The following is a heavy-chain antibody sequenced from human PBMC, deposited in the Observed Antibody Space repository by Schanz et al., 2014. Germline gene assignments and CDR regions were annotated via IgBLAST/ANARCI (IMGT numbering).Heavy chain of an antibody. D-gene: IGHD4-4*01. CDR3: ASALTTWGGMDV. CDR2: IHSTGGTT. V-gene: IGHV1-46*01. J-gene: IGHJ6*02. CDR1: EYTFTRHY. Sequence: QVQWVQSGADVKKPGTAVKVSCKASEYTFTRHYMHWVRQAPGQGLEWMGIIHSTGGTTSHAQKFQGRFTMTRDTSTSTVYMELSSLRSEDTAVYYCASALTTWGGMDVWGRGTTVTVSS.